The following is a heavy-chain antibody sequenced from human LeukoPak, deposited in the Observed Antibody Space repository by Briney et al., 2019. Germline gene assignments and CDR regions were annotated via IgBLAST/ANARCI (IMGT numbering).Heavy chain of an antibody. Sequence: ASVKVSCKASGYTFTGYYMHGVRQAPGQGLEWMGWINPNSGGTNYAQKFQGRVTMNRDTSISTAYMELSRLRSDDTAVYYCARGAKFRSYGSGTYYTSLPFDPSGQGTLVTASS. D-gene: IGHD3-10*01. CDR1: GYTFTGYY. V-gene: IGHV1-2*02. J-gene: IGHJ5*02. CDR3: ARGAKFRSYGSGTYYTSLPFDP. CDR2: INPNSGGT.